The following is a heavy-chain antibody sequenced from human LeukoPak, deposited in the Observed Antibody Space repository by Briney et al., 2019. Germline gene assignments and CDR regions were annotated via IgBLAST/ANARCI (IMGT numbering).Heavy chain of an antibody. D-gene: IGHD3-22*01. CDR2: IYSGGST. CDR1: GFTVSSNY. V-gene: IGHV3-66*01. CDR3: AKDLGYYDSSGDY. Sequence: PGGSLRLSCAASGFTVSSNYMSWVRQAPGKGLEWVSVIYSGGSTYYADSVKGRFTISRDNSKNTLYLQMNSLRAEDTAVYYCAKDLGYYDSSGDYWGQGTLVTVSS. J-gene: IGHJ4*02.